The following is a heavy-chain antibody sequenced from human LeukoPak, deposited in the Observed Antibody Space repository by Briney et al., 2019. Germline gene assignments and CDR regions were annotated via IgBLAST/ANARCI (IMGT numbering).Heavy chain of an antibody. CDR3: ARAAAIRYFDLIDWFDP. J-gene: IGHJ5*02. CDR2: IYHSGIT. V-gene: IGHV4-4*02. CDR1: GASIISSDW. Sequence: SETLSLTCAVSGASIISSDWWSWVRQPPGKGLEWIGEIYHSGITNYNPSLKSRVIISVDKSKNQFSLKLTSVTAADTAVYYCARAAAIRYFDLIDWFDPWGQGTLVTVSS. D-gene: IGHD3-9*01.